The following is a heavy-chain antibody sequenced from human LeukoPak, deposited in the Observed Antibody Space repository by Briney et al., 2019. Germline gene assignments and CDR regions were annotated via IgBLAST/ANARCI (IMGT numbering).Heavy chain of an antibody. V-gene: IGHV3-48*04. CDR3: ARARGTDIDY. J-gene: IGHJ4*02. CDR1: GFTFSSYS. Sequence: GGSLRLSCAASGFTFSSYSMNWVRQAPGKGLEWVSYISSRSSTINYADSVKGRFTISRDNAKNSLYLQMNSLRAEDTAVYYCARARGTDIDYWGQGTLVTVSS. D-gene: IGHD2-8*02. CDR2: ISSRSSTI.